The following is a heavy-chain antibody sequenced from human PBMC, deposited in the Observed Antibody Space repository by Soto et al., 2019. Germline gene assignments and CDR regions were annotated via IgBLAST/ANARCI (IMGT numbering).Heavy chain of an antibody. CDR2: IYYSGST. D-gene: IGHD3-22*01. V-gene: IGHV4-59*01. Sequence: TLSLTCTVSGGSISSYYWSWIRQPPGKGLEWIGYIYYSGSTNYNPSLKSRVTISVDTSKNQFSLKLSSVTAADTAVYYCARVGGYYDNNWFDPWGQGTLVTVSS. CDR3: ARVGGYYDNNWFDP. CDR1: GGSISSYY. J-gene: IGHJ5*02.